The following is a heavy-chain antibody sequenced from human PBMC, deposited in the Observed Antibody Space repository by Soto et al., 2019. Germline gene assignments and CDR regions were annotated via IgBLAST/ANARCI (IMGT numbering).Heavy chain of an antibody. CDR3: ARASGHQLAPGVYFEY. J-gene: IGHJ4*02. D-gene: IGHD6-13*01. V-gene: IGHV3-21*06. CDR2: ISASSSYI. Sequence: GGSLRLSCAASGFTFSSYVMNWVRQAPGKGLEWVSSISASSSYIYYADSLKGRFTISRNNPKNSLFLQLNSLRVEDTAVYYCARASGHQLAPGVYFEYWGQGALVTVSS. CDR1: GFTFSSYV.